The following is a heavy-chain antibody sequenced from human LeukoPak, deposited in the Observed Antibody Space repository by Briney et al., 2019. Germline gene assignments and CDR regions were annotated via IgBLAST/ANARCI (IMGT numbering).Heavy chain of an antibody. Sequence: SETLSLTCTVSGGSISSSSYYWGWIRQPPGKGLEWIGSIYYSGSTYYNPSLKSRVTISVDTSKNQFSLKLGSVTAADTAVYYCARRDHSRGWPHFDYRGQGTLVTVSS. J-gene: IGHJ4*02. CDR3: ARRDHSRGWPHFDY. CDR2: IYYSGST. V-gene: IGHV4-39*01. CDR1: GGSISSSSYY. D-gene: IGHD6-19*01.